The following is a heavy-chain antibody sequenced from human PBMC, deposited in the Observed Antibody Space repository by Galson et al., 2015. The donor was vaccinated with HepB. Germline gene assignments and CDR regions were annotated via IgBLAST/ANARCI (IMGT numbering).Heavy chain of an antibody. CDR2: INAGNGNT. D-gene: IGHD2-15*01. Sequence: SVKVSCKASGYTFTSYAMHWVRQAPGQRLEWMGWINAGNGNTKYSQKFQGRVTITRDTSASTAYMELSSLRSEDTAVYYCARVQCPRDILCWFDPWGQGTLVTVSS. CDR1: GYTFTSYA. J-gene: IGHJ5*02. CDR3: ARVQCPRDILCWFDP. V-gene: IGHV1-3*01.